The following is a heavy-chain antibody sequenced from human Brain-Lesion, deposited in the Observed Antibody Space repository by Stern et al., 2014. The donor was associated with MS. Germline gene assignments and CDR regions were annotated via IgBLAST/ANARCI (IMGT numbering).Heavy chain of an antibody. J-gene: IGHJ4*02. CDR2: FDPEDGET. Sequence: QVQLVPSGAEVKKPGASVKVSCKVSGYTLTDLSMHWVRQAPRKGLEWMGGFDPEDGETSYAQKFQGRVTMTEDTSTDTAYMELSSLRSEDTAVYYCATLSPGAGGNYYRHFDYWGQGTLVTVSS. V-gene: IGHV1-24*01. CDR1: GYTLTDLS. CDR3: ATLSPGAGGNYYRHFDY. D-gene: IGHD1-26*01.